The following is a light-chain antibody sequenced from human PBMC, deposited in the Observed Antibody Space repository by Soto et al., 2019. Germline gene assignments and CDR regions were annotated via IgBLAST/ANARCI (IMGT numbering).Light chain of an antibody. Sequence: DIVMTQSPDSLAVSLGERATINCKSSQSVLYSSNNKNYLAWYQQKPGQTPKLLIYWASTRESGVPDRFSGSGSVTDFTLTISSLQAEDAAVYYCQQYYNKHTVGQGTKLEI. CDR1: QSVLYSSNNKNY. J-gene: IGKJ2*01. CDR3: QQYYNKHT. CDR2: WAS. V-gene: IGKV4-1*01.